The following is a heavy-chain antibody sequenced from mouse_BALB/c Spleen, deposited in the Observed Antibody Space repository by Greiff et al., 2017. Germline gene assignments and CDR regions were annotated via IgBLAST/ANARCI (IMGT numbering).Heavy chain of an antibody. CDR3: TSDRDGYYFDY. CDR2: ISSGGSYT. J-gene: IGHJ2*01. CDR1: GFTFSSYT. D-gene: IGHD2-3*01. V-gene: IGHV5-6-4*01. Sequence: EVKLVESGGGLVKPGGSLKLSCAASGFTFSSYTMSWVRQTPEKRLEWVATISSGGSYTYYPDSVKGRFTISRDNAKNTLYLQMSSLKSEDTAMYYVTSDRDGYYFDYWGQGTTLTVSS.